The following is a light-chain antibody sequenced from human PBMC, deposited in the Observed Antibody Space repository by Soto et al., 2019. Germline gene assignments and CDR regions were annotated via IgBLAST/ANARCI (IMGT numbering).Light chain of an antibody. Sequence: IQLTQSPSSLSASVGDRVTITCRASQDISSYLAWSQQKPGKAPKLLIYAASTLQSGVPSRFSGSGSGTDFTLTINSLHPEDFATYYCQQLNSYPLTFGGGTKVEIK. V-gene: IGKV1-9*01. CDR3: QQLNSYPLT. CDR1: QDISSY. CDR2: AAS. J-gene: IGKJ4*01.